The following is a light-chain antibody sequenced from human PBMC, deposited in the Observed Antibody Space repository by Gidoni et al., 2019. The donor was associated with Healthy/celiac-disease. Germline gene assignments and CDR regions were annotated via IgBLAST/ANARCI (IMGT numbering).Light chain of an antibody. CDR2: YDS. CDR3: QVWDSSSDHPV. J-gene: IGLJ2*01. Sequence: SYLLTPPPSVSFAPGKTARITCGGNNIGSKSVHWYQQKPGQAPVLVIYYDSDRPSGIPERFSGSNSGNTATLTISRVEAGDEADYYCQVWDSSSDHPVFGGGTKLTVL. CDR1: NIGSKS. V-gene: IGLV3-21*04.